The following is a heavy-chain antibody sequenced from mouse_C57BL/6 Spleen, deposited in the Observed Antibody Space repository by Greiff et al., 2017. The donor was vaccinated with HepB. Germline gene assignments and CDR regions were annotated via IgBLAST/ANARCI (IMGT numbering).Heavy chain of an antibody. CDR1: GYTFTDYE. J-gene: IGHJ2*01. CDR3: TRARDLRYFDC. V-gene: IGHV1-15*01. D-gene: IGHD2-12*01. Sequence: QVQLKQSGAELVRPGASVTLSCKASGYTFTDYEMHWVKQTPVHGLEWIGAIDPETGGTAYNQKFTGKAILTADKSSSTAYMELRSLTSEDYAVYYCTRARDLRYFDCWGQGTTLAVSS. CDR2: IDPETGGT.